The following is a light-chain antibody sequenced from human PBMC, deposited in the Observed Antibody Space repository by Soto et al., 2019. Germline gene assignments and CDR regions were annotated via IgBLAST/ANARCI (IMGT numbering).Light chain of an antibody. J-gene: IGLJ1*01. Sequence: QSVLTQPPSVSAAPGQKVTISCSGSSSKIGRNYVSWYKHLPRTAPKLLIYENYTRPSGIPDRFSGSKSGTSATLGITGLQTGDEADYYCGTWDSSLTAFVFGTGTKVTVL. V-gene: IGLV1-51*02. CDR2: ENY. CDR1: SSKIGRNY. CDR3: GTWDSSLTAFV.